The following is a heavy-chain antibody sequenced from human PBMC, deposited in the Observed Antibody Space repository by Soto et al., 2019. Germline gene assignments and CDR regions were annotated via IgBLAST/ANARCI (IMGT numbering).Heavy chain of an antibody. Sequence: QVQLKQSGPGLVRPSGTLSLTCRVSGTSISSSYWWAWVRQSPGKGLEWIGEIYHNGITKYNPSLNSRLSMSIDKSNNQFSLKLTSVTAADTAVYYCATVPPRIVVVLAEFPPWGQGTPVTASS. CDR1: GTSISSSYW. J-gene: IGHJ4*02. V-gene: IGHV4-4*02. CDR2: IYHNGIT. CDR3: ATVPPRIVVVLAEFPP. D-gene: IGHD2-21*01.